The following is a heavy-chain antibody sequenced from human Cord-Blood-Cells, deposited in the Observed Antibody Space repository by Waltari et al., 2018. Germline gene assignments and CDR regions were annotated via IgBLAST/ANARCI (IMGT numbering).Heavy chain of an antibody. CDR2: ISYDGSNK. CDR3: ARAPGGSYSDAFDI. D-gene: IGHD1-26*01. V-gene: IGHV3-30-3*01. CDR1: GFTFSSYA. Sequence: QVQLVESGGGVVQPGRSLRLSCAASGFTFSSYAMHWVRQAPGKGREWVAVISYDGSNKYYADSVKGRFTISRDNSKNTLYLQMNSLRAEDTAVYYCARAPGGSYSDAFDIWGQGTMVTVSS. J-gene: IGHJ3*02.